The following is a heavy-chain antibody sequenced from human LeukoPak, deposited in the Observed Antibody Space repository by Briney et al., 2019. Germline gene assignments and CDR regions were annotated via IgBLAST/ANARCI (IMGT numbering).Heavy chain of an antibody. CDR3: ARDRLITMIVALEDDGFDI. D-gene: IGHD3-22*01. CDR1: GFTFSSYG. CDR2: IWYDGSNK. Sequence: PGGSLRLSCAASGFTFSSYGMHWVRQAPGKGLEWVAAIWYDGSNKYYADSVKGRFTISRDNSKNTLYLQMNSLRAEDTAVYYCARDRLITMIVALEDDGFDIWGQGTMVTVSS. V-gene: IGHV3-33*01. J-gene: IGHJ3*02.